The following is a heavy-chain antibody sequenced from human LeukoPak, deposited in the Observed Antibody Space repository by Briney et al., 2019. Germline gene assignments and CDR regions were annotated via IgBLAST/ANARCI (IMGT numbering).Heavy chain of an antibody. V-gene: IGHV4-39*01. J-gene: IGHJ3*02. D-gene: IGHD2-2*01. CDR3: ARPMGYCSSTSCHPHAFDI. Sequence: SETLSLTCTVSGGSISSSSYYWGWIRQPPGKGLEWIGSIYYSGSTYYNPSLKSRVTISVDTSKNQFSLKLSSATAADTAVYYCARPMGYCSSTSCHPHAFDIWGQGTMVTVSS. CDR1: GGSISSSSYY. CDR2: IYYSGST.